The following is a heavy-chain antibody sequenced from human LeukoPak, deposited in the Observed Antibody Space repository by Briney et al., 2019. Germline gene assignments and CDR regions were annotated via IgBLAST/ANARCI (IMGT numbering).Heavy chain of an antibody. Sequence: ASVKVSCKASGYTFTSYDINWVRQATGQGLEWMGLVNCGDGYTNYAQKLQGRVSVTADTSTSTLYMDLTSLTTEDTAIYYCARDRGGSYSIDYWGQGTLVTVSS. V-gene: IGHV1-46*01. D-gene: IGHD1-26*01. CDR2: VNCGDGYT. CDR1: GYTFTSYD. CDR3: ARDRGGSYSIDY. J-gene: IGHJ4*02.